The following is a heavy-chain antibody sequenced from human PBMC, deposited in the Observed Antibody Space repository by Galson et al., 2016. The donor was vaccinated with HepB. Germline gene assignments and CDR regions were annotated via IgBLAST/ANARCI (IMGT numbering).Heavy chain of an antibody. J-gene: IGHJ6*02. CDR1: GFTLSHFS. Sequence: SLRLSCAASGFTLSHFSLHWVRQAPGKGLEWVATIRYDGGKTYYADSVKGRFTISRDNSRNTLYLQMNSLRAEDTGVYYCARERIAVAGPHYYFYAMDVWGQGTTVIVSS. CDR3: ARERIAVAGPHYYFYAMDV. D-gene: IGHD6-19*01. CDR2: IRYDGGKT. V-gene: IGHV3-33*01.